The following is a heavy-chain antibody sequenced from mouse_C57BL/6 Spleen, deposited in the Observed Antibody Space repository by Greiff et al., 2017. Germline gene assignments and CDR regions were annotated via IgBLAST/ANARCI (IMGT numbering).Heavy chain of an antibody. CDR2: IYPSDSET. Sequence: QVQLQQPGAELVRPGSSVKLSCKASGYTFTSYWMDWVKQRPGQGLEWIGNIYPSDSETHYNQKFKDKATLTVDKSSSTAYMQLSRLTSEDSTVYCCARNRYGLHDYAMDDWGQGTSVTVSS. CDR1: GYTFTSYW. CDR3: ARNRYGLHDYAMDD. J-gene: IGHJ4*01. V-gene: IGHV1-61*01. D-gene: IGHD2-2*01.